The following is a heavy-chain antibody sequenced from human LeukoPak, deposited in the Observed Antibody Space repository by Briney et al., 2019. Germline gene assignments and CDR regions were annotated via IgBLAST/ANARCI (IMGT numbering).Heavy chain of an antibody. CDR3: ARRGVVIRVILVGFHKEAYYFDS. Sequence: GGSLRLSCAASGFTFSSYAMHWVRQAPGKGLEWVAVISYDGSNKYYADSVKGRFTISRDNSKNTLYLQMNSLRAEDTAVYFCARRGVVIRVILVGFHKEAYYFDSWGQGALVTVSS. J-gene: IGHJ4*02. V-gene: IGHV3-30*04. CDR1: GFTFSSYA. CDR2: ISYDGSNK. D-gene: IGHD3-22*01.